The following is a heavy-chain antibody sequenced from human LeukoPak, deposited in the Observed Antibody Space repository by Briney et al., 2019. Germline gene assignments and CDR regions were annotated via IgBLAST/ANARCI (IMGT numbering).Heavy chain of an antibody. D-gene: IGHD3-22*01. Sequence: SQTLSLTCTVSGGSISGGSYYWSWIRQPAGKGLEWIGRIYTSGSTNYNPSLKSRVTISVDTSKNQFSLKLSSVTAADTAVYYCARTSYYYDSSGYYYYFDYWGQGTLVTVSS. V-gene: IGHV4-61*02. CDR3: ARTSYYYDSSGYYYYFDY. J-gene: IGHJ4*02. CDR1: GGSISGGSYY. CDR2: IYTSGST.